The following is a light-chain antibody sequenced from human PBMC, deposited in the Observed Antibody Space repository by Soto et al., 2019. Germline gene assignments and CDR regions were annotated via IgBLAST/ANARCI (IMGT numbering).Light chain of an antibody. V-gene: IGKV3-15*01. CDR3: QQYSSWPLT. J-gene: IGKJ4*01. CDR2: GAS. CDR1: QSISSN. Sequence: IVMTQSPATLSVSPGERDTLSCRASQSISSNLAWYQQKPGQPPSLLVYGASTTATGIPARFSGSVSGTEFTLTITSLQSEDFAVYYCQQYSSWPLTFGGGTKVDIK.